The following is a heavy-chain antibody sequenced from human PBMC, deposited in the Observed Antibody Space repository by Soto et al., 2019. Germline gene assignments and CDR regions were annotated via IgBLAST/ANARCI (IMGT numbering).Heavy chain of an antibody. Sequence: PGESLKISCKGSGYSFTSYWIGWVRQMPGKGLEWMGIIYPGDSDTRYSPSFQGQVTTSADKSISTAYLQWSSLKASDTAMYYCARLGYIVAVTAIPYYFDYWGQGTLVTVSS. CDR2: IYPGDSDT. J-gene: IGHJ4*02. V-gene: IGHV5-51*01. CDR1: GYSFTSYW. D-gene: IGHD2-21*02. CDR3: ARLGYIVAVTAIPYYFDY.